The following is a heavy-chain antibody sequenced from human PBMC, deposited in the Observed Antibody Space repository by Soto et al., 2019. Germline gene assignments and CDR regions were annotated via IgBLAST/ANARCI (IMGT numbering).Heavy chain of an antibody. CDR1: GFTLSSYG. V-gene: IGHV3-33*01. J-gene: IGHJ4*02. CDR3: ARDPVSDSSSWFFDY. D-gene: IGHD6-13*01. Sequence: QVQLVECGGGVVQPGRSLRLACAASGFTLSSYGMHWVRQAPGKGLERVAVIWYDGSNKYYADSVKGRFTISRDNSKNTLYLQMNTLRADDTAVYYCARDPVSDSSSWFFDYWCQGTLVTFSS. CDR2: IWYDGSNK.